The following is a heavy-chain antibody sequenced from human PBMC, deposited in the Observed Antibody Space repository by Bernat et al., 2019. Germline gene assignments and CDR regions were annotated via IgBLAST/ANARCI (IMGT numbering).Heavy chain of an antibody. J-gene: IGHJ4*02. Sequence: EVQLVESGGGLVQPGGSLRLSCAASGFTFSDHFMDWVRQAPGKGLEWVGRTRVKRDRFTIEYAASVKGRFSISREYSKNSVYLQMNSLKTEDTAVYYCARVSMCGYYYFDYWGQGTLVTVSS. D-gene: IGHD3-22*01. CDR1: GFTFSDHF. CDR2: TRVKRDRFTI. CDR3: ARVSMCGYYYFDY. V-gene: IGHV3-72*01.